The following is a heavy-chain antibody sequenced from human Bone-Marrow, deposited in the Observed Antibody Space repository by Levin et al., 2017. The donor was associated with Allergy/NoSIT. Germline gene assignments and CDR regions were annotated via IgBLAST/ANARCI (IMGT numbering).Heavy chain of an antibody. J-gene: IGHJ5*01. D-gene: IGHD3-10*01. Sequence: GESLKISCAASGFTVSSNYMNWVRQAPGKGLEWVSVIYSDGRTFYADSVKGRVTIPRDNSKNTLSLQMNSLGVDDPAAYYCARDQSLRGSASGGWLDSWGQGTLVTVSS. V-gene: IGHV3-53*01. CDR2: IYSDGRT. CDR3: ARDQSLRGSASGGWLDS. CDR1: GFTVSSNY.